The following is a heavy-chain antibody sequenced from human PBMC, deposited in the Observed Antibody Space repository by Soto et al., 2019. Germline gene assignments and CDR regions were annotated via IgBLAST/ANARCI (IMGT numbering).Heavy chain of an antibody. V-gene: IGHV3-66*01. CDR2: IYSGGGT. Sequence: GGSLRLSCAASGFTVSNNYMSWVRQAPGKGLEYVSVIYSGGGTYYADSVKGRFTISRDNSKNTLYLQMNSLGAEDTAVYYCAKDLLPKYDFWSGSVWYYYGMDVWGQGTKVTVSS. CDR3: AKDLLPKYDFWSGSVWYYYGMDV. J-gene: IGHJ6*02. D-gene: IGHD3-3*01. CDR1: GFTVSNNY.